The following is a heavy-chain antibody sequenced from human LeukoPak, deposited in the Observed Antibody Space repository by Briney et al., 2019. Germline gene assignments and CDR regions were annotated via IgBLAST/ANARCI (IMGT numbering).Heavy chain of an antibody. CDR3: ARDSTYYYDSGSSGPHYFDS. Sequence: GGPLRLSCAASGFTFSSYAMHWVRQAPGKGPEWVAVISYDGSNKYYADSVKGRFTISRDNSKNTLYLQMNSLRAEDTAVYYCARDSTYYYDSGSSGPHYFDSWGQGTLVTVSS. V-gene: IGHV3-30*01. CDR1: GFTFSSYA. D-gene: IGHD3-10*01. J-gene: IGHJ4*02. CDR2: ISYDGSNK.